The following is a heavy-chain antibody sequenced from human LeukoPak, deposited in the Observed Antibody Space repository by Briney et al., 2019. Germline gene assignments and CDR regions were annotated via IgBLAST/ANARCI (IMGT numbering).Heavy chain of an antibody. CDR2: ISGSGGST. D-gene: IGHD3-16*02. V-gene: IGHV3-23*01. Sequence: GGTLRLSCAASGFTFSSYGMSWVRQAPGKGLEWVSAISGSGGSTYYADSVKGRFTISRDNSENTLYLQLNSLRAGDTAVYYCARGGYDYVWGSYRWGYYYYMDVWGKGTTVTVSS. CDR1: GFTFSSYG. CDR3: ARGGYDYVWGSYRWGYYYYMDV. J-gene: IGHJ6*03.